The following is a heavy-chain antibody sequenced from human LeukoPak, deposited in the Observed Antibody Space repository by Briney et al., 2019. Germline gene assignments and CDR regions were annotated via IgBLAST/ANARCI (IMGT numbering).Heavy chain of an antibody. CDR1: GFTFSSYA. V-gene: IGHV3-30-3*01. CDR2: ISSDGGDR. CDR3: AKGYSSGWYADY. Sequence: GGSLRLSCAASGFTFSSYAMHWVRRAPGKALEWVATISSDGGDRYYSDSVKGRSTISRDNSKNTLYLQMNSLRAEDTALYYCAKGYSSGWYADYWGQGTLVIVSS. D-gene: IGHD6-19*01. J-gene: IGHJ4*02.